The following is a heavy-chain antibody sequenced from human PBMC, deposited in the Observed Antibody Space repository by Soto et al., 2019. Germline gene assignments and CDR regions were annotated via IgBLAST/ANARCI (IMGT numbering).Heavy chain of an antibody. CDR3: AKKLSPDY. V-gene: IGHV3-23*01. J-gene: IGHJ4*02. D-gene: IGHD3-16*02. Sequence: QPGGSLTLSCAASGSIFTGYGMHWVRQAPGKGLEWVSAISGSGGSTYYADSVKGRFTISRDNSKNTLYLQMNSLRAEDTAVYYCAKKLSPDYWGQGTLVTVSS. CDR1: GSIFTGYG. CDR2: ISGSGGST.